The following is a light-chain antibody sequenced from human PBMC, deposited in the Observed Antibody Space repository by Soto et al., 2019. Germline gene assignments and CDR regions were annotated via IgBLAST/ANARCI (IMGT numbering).Light chain of an antibody. CDR3: CSYAGRSTFV. CDR1: SSDVGSYNL. V-gene: IGLV2-23*02. Sequence: QSALTQPASVSGSPGQSITIFCTGTSSDVGSYNLVSWYQQLPGTAPKRIIYEDTKRPSGVSGRFSGSKSGNAASLTISGLQPEDEADYYCCSYAGRSTFVFGGGTKVTVL. CDR2: EDT. J-gene: IGLJ3*02.